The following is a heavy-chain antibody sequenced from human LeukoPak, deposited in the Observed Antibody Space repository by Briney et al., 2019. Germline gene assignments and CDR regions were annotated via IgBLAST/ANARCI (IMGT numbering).Heavy chain of an antibody. Sequence: SETLSLTCTVSGGSFSSYYWSWLRQPPGKGLEWIGYIYYSGSTNYNPSLKSRVTMSLDTSKNQFSLNLSSVTAADTAVYYCARAVITFGGVVAKGFDCWGQGTLVTVSS. J-gene: IGHJ4*02. CDR1: GGSFSSYY. CDR3: ARAVITFGGVVAKGFDC. CDR2: IYYSGST. D-gene: IGHD3-16*02. V-gene: IGHV4-59*01.